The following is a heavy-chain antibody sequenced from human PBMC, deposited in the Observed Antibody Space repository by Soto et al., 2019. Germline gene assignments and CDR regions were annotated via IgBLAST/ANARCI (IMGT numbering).Heavy chain of an antibody. D-gene: IGHD3-3*01. V-gene: IGHV4-39*01. Sequence: SETLSLTCTFSCGSIISSSYYWGWIRQPPGKGLEWIGSIYYSGSTYYNPSLKSRVTISVDTSKNQFSLKLSSVTAADTAVYYCARHEPSITIFGVVIPRNNWFDPWGQGTLVTVSS. CDR1: CGSIISSSYY. CDR3: ARHEPSITIFGVVIPRNNWFDP. J-gene: IGHJ5*02. CDR2: IYYSGST.